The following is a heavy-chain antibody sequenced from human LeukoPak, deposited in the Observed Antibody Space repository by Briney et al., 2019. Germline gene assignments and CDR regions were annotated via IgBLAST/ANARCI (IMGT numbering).Heavy chain of an antibody. CDR3: ARDGVGYYDSSGYYYFQH. D-gene: IGHD3-22*01. CDR1: GYTFTGYY. V-gene: IGHV1-2*02. J-gene: IGHJ1*01. CDR2: INPNSGGT. Sequence: GASVKVSFKASGYTFTGYYMHWVRQAPGQGLEWMGWINPNSGGTNYAQKFQGRVTMTRDTSISTAYTELSRLRSDDTAVYYCARDGVGYYDSSGYYYFQHWGQGTLVTVSS.